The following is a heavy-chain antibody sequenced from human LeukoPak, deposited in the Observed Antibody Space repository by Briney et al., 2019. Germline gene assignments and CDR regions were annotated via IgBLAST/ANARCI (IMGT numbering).Heavy chain of an antibody. Sequence: PSETLSLTCTVSGGSISSDYWSWIRQHPGKGLEWIGYIYYSRTTNYNPSLKSRVSISLDASENQFSLKLSSVTAADTAVYYCARSDYGNYYFDYWGQGTLVTVSS. CDR2: IYYSRTT. J-gene: IGHJ4*02. CDR1: GGSISSDY. V-gene: IGHV4-59*06. D-gene: IGHD4-17*01. CDR3: ARSDYGNYYFDY.